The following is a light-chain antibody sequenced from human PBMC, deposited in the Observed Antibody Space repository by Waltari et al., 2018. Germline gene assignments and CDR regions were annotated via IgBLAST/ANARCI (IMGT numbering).Light chain of an antibody. V-gene: IGLV1-44*01. CDR1: ASNIGDNV. J-gene: IGLJ3*02. Sequence: QSVLTQPPSASGTPGQRVTISCSGSASNIGDNVVNWYQQFPGKATTLVIYRNDHRPSVVLDRFSGSKSGNSASLAIRGLQSEDEADYDCATWDDSPNGHWVFGGVTKVTVL. CDR2: RND. CDR3: ATWDDSPNGHWV.